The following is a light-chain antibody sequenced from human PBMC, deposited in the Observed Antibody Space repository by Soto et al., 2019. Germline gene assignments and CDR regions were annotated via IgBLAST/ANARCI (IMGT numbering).Light chain of an antibody. V-gene: IGKV1-6*01. CDR2: AAT. CDR1: QGTSID. CDR3: LKDYDLRFT. J-gene: IGKJ3*01. Sequence: AIQMTQSPSSLSASVGDRVTITSRASQGTSIDLGWYQQQPGKAPKLLIYAATSLQSGVPSRFSGSGSGTDFTLSISSLQPEDFASYDCLKDYDLRFTVGAGTKVELK.